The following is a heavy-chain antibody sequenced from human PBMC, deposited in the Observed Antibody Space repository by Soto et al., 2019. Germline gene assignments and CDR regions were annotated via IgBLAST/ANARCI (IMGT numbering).Heavy chain of an antibody. CDR1: GFTFSSYE. V-gene: IGHV3-48*03. Sequence: PGGSLRLSCAASGFTFSSYEMNWVRQAPGKGLEWVSYISSSGSTIYYADSVKGRFTISRDNAKNSLYLQMNSLRAEDTAVYYCAREGSGWPYYYYGMDVWGQGTTVTVSS. CDR2: ISSSGSTI. J-gene: IGHJ6*02. D-gene: IGHD6-19*01. CDR3: AREGSGWPYYYYGMDV.